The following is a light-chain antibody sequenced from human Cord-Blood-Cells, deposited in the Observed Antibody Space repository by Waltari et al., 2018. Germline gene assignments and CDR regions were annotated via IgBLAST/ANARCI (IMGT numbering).Light chain of an antibody. CDR1: SSAVGRYNL. J-gene: IGLJ2*01. Sequence: QSALTHPASVSGSPGQPITTSCTGTSSAVGRYNLVSWYQQHPGKAPKPMIYEGSKRPSGVSNRFSGSKSGNTASLTISGLQAEDEADYYCCSYAGSSNVVFGGGTKLTVL. CDR3: CSYAGSSNVV. CDR2: EGS. V-gene: IGLV2-23*01.